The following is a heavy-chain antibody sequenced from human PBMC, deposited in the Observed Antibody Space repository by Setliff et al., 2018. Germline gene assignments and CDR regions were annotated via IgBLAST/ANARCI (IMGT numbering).Heavy chain of an antibody. CDR3: AKDSLEVVIALHGMDV. J-gene: IGHJ6*01. CDR1: GFTFSRYG. D-gene: IGHD2-21*01. CDR2: IRHEGYNK. V-gene: IGHV3-30*02. Sequence: GESLRLSCAASGFTFSRYGMYWVRQAPGKGLEWVAFIRHEGYNKYYADSVQGRFTISRDNSKNTLFLQMDSLRDDDTAVYYCAKDSLEVVIALHGMDVWGQGTTVTVSS.